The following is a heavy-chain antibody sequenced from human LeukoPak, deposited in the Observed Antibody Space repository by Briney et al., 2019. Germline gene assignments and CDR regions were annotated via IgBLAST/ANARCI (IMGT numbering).Heavy chain of an antibody. CDR1: GYTFTDYW. J-gene: IGHJ4*02. CDR3: ARRSEPHDY. D-gene: IGHD1-14*01. CDR2: IYPGDSDT. V-gene: IGHV5-51*01. Sequence: GGSRRLSCKGSGYTFTDYWIGWVRQMAGKVLEWMGIIYPGDSDTRYSRSFQGQVSISAGKSIRSAYLQCGRLMASGTAMHYCARRSEPHDYWGQATLVTVYS.